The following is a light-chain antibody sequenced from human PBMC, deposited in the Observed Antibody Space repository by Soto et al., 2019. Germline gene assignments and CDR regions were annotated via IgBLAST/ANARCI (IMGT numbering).Light chain of an antibody. CDR1: QTISSW. CDR2: KAS. V-gene: IGKV1-5*03. J-gene: IGKJ4*01. CDR3: QQYNDWPLT. Sequence: DIQMTQSPSTLSGSVGDRVTITCRASQTISSWLAWYQQKPGKAPKLLIYKASTLKSGVPSRFSGSGSGTEFTLTISSLQPDDFAVYSCQQYNDWPLTFGGGTKVEIK.